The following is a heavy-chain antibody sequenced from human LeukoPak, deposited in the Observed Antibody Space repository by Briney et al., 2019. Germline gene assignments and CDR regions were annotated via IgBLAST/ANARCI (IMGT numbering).Heavy chain of an antibody. Sequence: SETLSLTCGVYGVSFSNYYWSWIRQPPGKGLEWIGEIEHNGNPNYNPSLKSRVTISVDTSKNQFSLKLSSVTAADTAVYYCARGRPRRERWLQLRNLRNDYWGQGTLVTVSS. CDR1: GVSFSNYY. CDR2: IEHNGNP. CDR3: ARGRPRRERWLQLRNLRNDY. D-gene: IGHD5-24*01. V-gene: IGHV4-34*01. J-gene: IGHJ4*02.